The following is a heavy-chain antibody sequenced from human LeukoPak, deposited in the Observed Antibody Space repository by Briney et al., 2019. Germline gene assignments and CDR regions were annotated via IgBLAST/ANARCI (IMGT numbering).Heavy chain of an antibody. D-gene: IGHD6-13*01. CDR1: GFTFSTYW. V-gene: IGHV3-7*05. Sequence: PGGSLRLSCTASGFTFSTYWMSWVRQTPEKGLEWVANIKEDGSEEVYVDSVKGRFTISRDNAKSSLYLQMNSLRTEDTAVYYCAKAASLIAAAAVAFDYWGQGTLVTVSS. CDR2: IKEDGSEE. J-gene: IGHJ4*02. CDR3: AKAASLIAAAAVAFDY.